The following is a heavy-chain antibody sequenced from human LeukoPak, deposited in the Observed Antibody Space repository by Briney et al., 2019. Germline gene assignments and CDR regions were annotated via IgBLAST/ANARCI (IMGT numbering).Heavy chain of an antibody. Sequence: PSDTLSLTCTLYGLSLSGYYWRWLRQPPGKGLEGIGEINHSGSTKYNPSLKSRVTISVDTSKKQFSLNLSSVTAADTVVYYCARKPPVREAFDIWGQGTMVTVSS. CDR1: GLSLSGYY. V-gene: IGHV4-34*01. CDR2: INHSGST. J-gene: IGHJ3*02. D-gene: IGHD1-14*01. CDR3: ARKPPVREAFDI.